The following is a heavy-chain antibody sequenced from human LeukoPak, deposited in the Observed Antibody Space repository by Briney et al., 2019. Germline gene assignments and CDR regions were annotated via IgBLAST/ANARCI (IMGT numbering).Heavy chain of an antibody. CDR2: ISSSGSTI. D-gene: IGHD3-10*01. CDR3: ARVYPRKYLGELWPPLNYGMDV. J-gene: IGHJ6*02. CDR1: GFTFSSYE. Sequence: GGSLRLSCAASGFTFSSYEMNWVRQAPGKGLEWVSYISSSGSTIYYADSVKGRFTISRDNAKNSLYLQMNSLRAEDTAVYYCARVYPRKYLGELWPPLNYGMDVWGQGTTVTVSS. V-gene: IGHV3-48*03.